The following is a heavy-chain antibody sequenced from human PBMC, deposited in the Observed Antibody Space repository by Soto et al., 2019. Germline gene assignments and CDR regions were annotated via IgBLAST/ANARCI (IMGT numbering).Heavy chain of an antibody. CDR2: IYHAGSV. D-gene: IGHD6-13*01. V-gene: IGHV4-38-2*02. Sequence: KTSETLSLTCAVSGYSIASGYYWAWIRQSPGKGLEWIGSIYHAGSVYYNPSLNSRVAVSLDTSKNHFSLKLTSVTAADTAVYYCAKDRTAGYSSTQPFDYWGQGTLVTVSS. CDR3: AKDRTAGYSSTQPFDY. CDR1: GYSIASGYY. J-gene: IGHJ4*02.